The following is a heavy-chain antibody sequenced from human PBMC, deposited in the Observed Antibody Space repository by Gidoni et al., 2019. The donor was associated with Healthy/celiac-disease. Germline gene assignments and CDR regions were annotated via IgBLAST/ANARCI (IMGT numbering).Heavy chain of an antibody. Sequence: QVQLQQWGAGLLKPSETLSITCAVYGGSFSGYYWSWIRQPPGKGLEWIGEINHSGSTNYNPSLKSRVTISVDTSKNQFSLKLSSVTAADTAVYYCASSVYSSSHYDYWGQGTLVTVSS. CDR2: INHSGST. V-gene: IGHV4-34*01. J-gene: IGHJ4*02. D-gene: IGHD6-6*01. CDR3: ASSVYSSSHYDY. CDR1: GGSFSGYY.